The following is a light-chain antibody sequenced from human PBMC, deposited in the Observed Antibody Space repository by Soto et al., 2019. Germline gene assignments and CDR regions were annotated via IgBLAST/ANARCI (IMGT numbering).Light chain of an antibody. Sequence: IVMTQSPDSLALSLVPSATINCKSNPSILHSSNNKICLAWYQQKPGQPPKVLIYWASNRESGVPDRFSGSGSGTDFTLTISSLQPDDFATYYCQQYNSYSPWTFGQGTKVDIK. CDR3: QQYNSYSPWT. CDR1: PSILHSSNNKIC. CDR2: WAS. J-gene: IGKJ1*01. V-gene: IGKV4-1*01.